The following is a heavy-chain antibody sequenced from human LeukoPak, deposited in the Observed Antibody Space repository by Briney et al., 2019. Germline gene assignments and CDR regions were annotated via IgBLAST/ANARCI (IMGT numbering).Heavy chain of an antibody. CDR1: GGTFSSYA. V-gene: IGHV1-2*02. CDR2: MNPDSGGT. CDR3: TTRGGDTLMRTEAFDY. D-gene: IGHD3-16*01. J-gene: IGHJ4*02. Sequence: GASVKVSCKASGGTFSSYAISWVRQAPGQGLEWMGWMNPDSGGTNYAQKFKGRVTMTRDTSINTAYMDLRRLTSDDTAIYYCTTRGGDTLMRTEAFDYWGLGTLVTVSS.